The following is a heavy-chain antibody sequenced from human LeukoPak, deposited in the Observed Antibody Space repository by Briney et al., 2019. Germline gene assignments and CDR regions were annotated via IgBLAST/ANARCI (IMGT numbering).Heavy chain of an antibody. CDR3: ARESTVAGTIFDF. D-gene: IGHD6-19*01. V-gene: IGHV3-7*04. Sequence: GGSLRLSCAASGFTFTTNWMSWVRQTPGKGLEWVANIKEDGSKIYYVDSVRGRFTISRDNAKNSLYLQMDSLRAEDTAVYYCARESTVAGTIFDFWGQGTLVTVSS. CDR1: GFTFTTNW. J-gene: IGHJ4*02. CDR2: IKEDGSKI.